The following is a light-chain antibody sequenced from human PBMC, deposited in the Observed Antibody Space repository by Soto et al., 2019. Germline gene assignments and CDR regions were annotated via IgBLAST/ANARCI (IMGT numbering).Light chain of an antibody. CDR2: DAS. V-gene: IGKV3-15*01. CDR3: QQYNNWPPIT. J-gene: IGKJ5*01. CDR1: QSVSSN. Sequence: EIVMTQSPATLSVSSGESATLXXRSRQSVSSNLAWYQQKPGQAPRLXXYDASTRATGVPARFSGSGSWTEFTLTISSLQSEDFAVYYCQQYNNWPPITFGQGTRLEIK.